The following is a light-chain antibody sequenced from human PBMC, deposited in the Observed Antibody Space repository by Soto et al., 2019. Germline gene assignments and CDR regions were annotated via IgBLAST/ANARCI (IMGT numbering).Light chain of an antibody. Sequence: DIQMTQSPSTLSASVGDRVTITCRASQSISSWLAWYQQKPGKAPKLLIYKASSLESGVPSRFSGGGSGTEFTLTFSSLQPDDFATYYCQQYNMLXGFGQGTKVDIK. V-gene: IGKV1-5*03. CDR3: QQYNMLXG. CDR2: KAS. CDR1: QSISSW. J-gene: IGKJ1*01.